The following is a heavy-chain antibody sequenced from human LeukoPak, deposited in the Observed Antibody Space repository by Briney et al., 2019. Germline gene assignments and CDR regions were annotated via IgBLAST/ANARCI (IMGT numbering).Heavy chain of an antibody. CDR3: AKNTFCSSSSCQMALDY. CDR1: GFTFSSYS. CDR2: ISSTSTYM. Sequence: GGSLRLSCAASGFTFSSYSINWVRQAPGKGLEWVSSISSTSTYMYYADSVKGRFTISRDNAKNSLFLQMNSLRAEDTAVYYCAKNTFCSSSSCQMALDYWGQGTLVTVSS. D-gene: IGHD2-15*01. V-gene: IGHV3-21*01. J-gene: IGHJ4*02.